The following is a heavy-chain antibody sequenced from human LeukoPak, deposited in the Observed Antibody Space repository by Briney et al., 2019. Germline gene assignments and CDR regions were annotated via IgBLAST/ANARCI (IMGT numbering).Heavy chain of an antibody. CDR2: ISAYNGNT. CDR3: ARGGTMVRGVIIRYWFDP. D-gene: IGHD3-10*01. V-gene: IGHV1-18*01. CDR1: GYTFTSYG. J-gene: IGHJ5*02. Sequence: ASVRVSCKASGYTFTSYGISWVRQAPGQGLEWMGWISAYNGNTNYAQKLQGRVTMTTDTSTSTAYMELRSLRSDDTAVYYCARGGTMVRGVIIRYWFDPWGQGTLATVSS.